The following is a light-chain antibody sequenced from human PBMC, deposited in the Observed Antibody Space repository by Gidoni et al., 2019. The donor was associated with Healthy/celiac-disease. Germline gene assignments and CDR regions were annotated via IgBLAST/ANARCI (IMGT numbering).Light chain of an antibody. Sequence: DIVMTQSPDSLAVSLGERATINCKSSQSVLYSSNNKNYLAWYQQKPGQPPKLLIYWASTRESGVPDRFSGSGSGTDFTLTISSLQAEDVAVYYCQQYYSTPHSGFGPGTKVDIK. CDR1: QSVLYSSNNKNY. J-gene: IGKJ3*01. V-gene: IGKV4-1*01. CDR2: WAS. CDR3: QQYYSTPHSG.